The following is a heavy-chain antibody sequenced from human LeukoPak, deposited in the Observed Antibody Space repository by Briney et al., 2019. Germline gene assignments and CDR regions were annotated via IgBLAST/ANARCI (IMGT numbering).Heavy chain of an antibody. CDR1: GXTFSSYA. V-gene: IGHV3-64D*09. CDR3: VKGGRYSGSSADF. J-gene: IGHJ4*02. CDR2: ISTDGGHT. D-gene: IGHD6-6*01. Sequence: GRSLRLSCSTSGXTFSSYAMHWVRQAPGKGLQYVSAISTDGGHTYYADSVKGRFTISRDNSKNTLYLQMSSLRAEDTAVYYCVKGGRYSGSSADFWGQGTLVTVSA.